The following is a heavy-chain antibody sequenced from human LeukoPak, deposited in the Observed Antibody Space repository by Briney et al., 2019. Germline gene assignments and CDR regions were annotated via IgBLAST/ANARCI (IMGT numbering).Heavy chain of an antibody. V-gene: IGHV1-18*01. Sequence: ASVKVSCKASGYTFISYGISWVRQAPGQGLEWMGWISGNNGNTNYAQKVQGRVTMTTDTSTSTAYMELRSLRSDDTAVYYCARGRAAGTFWLDYWGQGTRVTVSS. CDR2: ISGNNGNT. J-gene: IGHJ4*02. CDR3: ARGRAAGTFWLDY. CDR1: GYTFISYG. D-gene: IGHD6-13*01.